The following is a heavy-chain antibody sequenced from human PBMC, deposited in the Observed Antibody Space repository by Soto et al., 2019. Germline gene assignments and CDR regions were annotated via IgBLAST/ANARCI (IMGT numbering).Heavy chain of an antibody. CDR2: ISWNSGSI. D-gene: IGHD1-26*01. CDR3: ASSGSYYGDYYYGMDV. Sequence: SLRLSCAASGFTFDDYAMHWVRQAPGKGLEWVSGISWNSGSIGYADSVKGRFTISRDNAKSSLYLQMNSLRAEDSALYYCASSGSYYGDYYYGMDVWGQGTTVTVSS. J-gene: IGHJ6*02. CDR1: GFTFDDYA. V-gene: IGHV3-9*01.